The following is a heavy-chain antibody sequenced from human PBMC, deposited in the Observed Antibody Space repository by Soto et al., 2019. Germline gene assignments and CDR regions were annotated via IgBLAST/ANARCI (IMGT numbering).Heavy chain of an antibody. V-gene: IGHV4-59*01. D-gene: IGHD5-12*01. J-gene: IGHJ4*02. CDR2: IYYSGST. CDR1: GGSISSYY. Sequence: SETLSLTCTVSGGSISSYYWSWIRQPPGKGLEWIGYIYYSGSTNYNPSLKSRVTISVDTSKNQFSLKLSSVTAADTAVYYCARDQGPIEKAPNIVATMWGVFDYWGQGTLVTVSS. CDR3: ARDQGPIEKAPNIVATMWGVFDY.